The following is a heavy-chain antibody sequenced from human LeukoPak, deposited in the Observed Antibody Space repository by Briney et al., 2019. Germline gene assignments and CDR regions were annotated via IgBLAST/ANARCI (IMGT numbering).Heavy chain of an antibody. Sequence: SETLSLTCAVSGDSVTSGGYFWTWIRQLPGKGLEWIGSISNSGTTSYNPSLKSRVSISLDTSNNHFSLRLGSVTAADTAVYYCARDVVVTSSPDAFDIWGPGTMVIVSS. CDR2: ISNSGTT. V-gene: IGHV4-31*11. J-gene: IGHJ3*02. CDR1: GDSVTSGGYF. CDR3: ARDVVVTSSPDAFDI. D-gene: IGHD2-21*02.